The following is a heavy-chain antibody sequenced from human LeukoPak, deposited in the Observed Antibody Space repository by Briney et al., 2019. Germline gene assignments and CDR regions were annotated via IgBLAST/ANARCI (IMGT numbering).Heavy chain of an antibody. D-gene: IGHD3-22*01. CDR3: AKDFSSGYYSSGGAYYFDY. J-gene: IGHJ4*02. CDR1: GFIFSKAW. V-gene: IGHV3-15*01. Sequence: GGSLRLSCAASGFIFSKAWMSWVRHAPGKGLEWVCRIKSKTDGGTTDYAAPVKGRFTISRDDSKNTLYLQRNSLRAEDTAVYYCAKDFSSGYYSSGGAYYFDYWGQGTLVTVSS. CDR2: IKSKTDGGTT.